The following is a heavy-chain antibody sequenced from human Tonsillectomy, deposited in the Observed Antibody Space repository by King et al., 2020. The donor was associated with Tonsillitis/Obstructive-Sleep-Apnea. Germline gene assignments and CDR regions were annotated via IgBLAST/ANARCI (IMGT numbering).Heavy chain of an antibody. CDR1: GGSFSGYY. CDR3: ARGGGIVVVPAAIPHDY. J-gene: IGHJ4*02. V-gene: IGHV4-34*01. D-gene: IGHD2-2*02. CDR2: INHSGST. Sequence: VQLPQWGAGLLKPSATLSLTCAVYGGSFSGYYWSWIRQPPGKGLEWIGEINHSGSTNYNPSLKSRVTISVDTSKNQFSLKLRSVTAADTAVYYCARGGGIVVVPAAIPHDYWGQGTLVTVSS.